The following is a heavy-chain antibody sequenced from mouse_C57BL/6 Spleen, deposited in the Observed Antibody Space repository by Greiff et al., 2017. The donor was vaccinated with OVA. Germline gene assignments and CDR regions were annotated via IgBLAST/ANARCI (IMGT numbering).Heavy chain of an antibody. D-gene: IGHD1-1*01. CDR2: ISSGSSTI. CDR1: GFTFSDYG. V-gene: IGHV5-17*01. CDR3: ASGYGSSYAWFAY. J-gene: IGHJ3*01. Sequence: EVQLVESGGGLVKPGGSLKLSCAASGFTFSDYGMHWVRQAPEKGLEWVAYISSGSSTIYYADTVKGRFTISRDNAKNTLFLQMTSLRSEDTAMYYCASGYGSSYAWFAYWGQGTLVTVSA.